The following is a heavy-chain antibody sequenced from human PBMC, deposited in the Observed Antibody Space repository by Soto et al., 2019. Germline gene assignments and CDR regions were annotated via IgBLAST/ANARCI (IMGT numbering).Heavy chain of an antibody. CDR2: FDPEDGET. Sequence: QVQLVQSGAEVKKPGASVKVSCKVSGYTLTELSMHWVRQAPGKGLEWMGGFDPEDGETIYAQKFQGRVTMTEDTSTDTDYMELSSLRCEDTAVYYCATSCSSTSCYLSWATRNWFDPWGQGTLVTVSS. D-gene: IGHD2-2*01. CDR1: GYTLTELS. CDR3: ATSCSSTSCYLSWATRNWFDP. V-gene: IGHV1-24*01. J-gene: IGHJ5*02.